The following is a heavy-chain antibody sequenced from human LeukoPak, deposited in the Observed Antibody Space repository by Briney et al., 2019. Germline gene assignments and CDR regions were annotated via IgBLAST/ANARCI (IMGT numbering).Heavy chain of an antibody. V-gene: IGHV4-4*02. J-gene: IGHJ3*02. CDR3: ARVAVIAAAGNTFDI. Sequence: SETLSLTCAVSGGSISSGNWWSWIRQPPGKGLEWIGEIYHSGSGTTNYNPSLKGRVSISVDKSKNQFSLKLSSVTAADTAVYYCARVAVIAAAGNTFDIWGPGTMVTVSS. CDR2: IYHSGSGTT. D-gene: IGHD6-13*01. CDR1: GGSISSGNW.